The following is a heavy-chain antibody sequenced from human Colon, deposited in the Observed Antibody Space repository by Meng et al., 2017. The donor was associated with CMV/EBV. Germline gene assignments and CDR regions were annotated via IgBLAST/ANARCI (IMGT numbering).Heavy chain of an antibody. D-gene: IGHD6-13*01. CDR1: GGSVSSGSYY. CDR3: AREGGGIAATHRSDYYGMDV. Sequence: SETLSLTCTVSGGSVSSGSYYWSWLRQPPGEGLEWIGYIYYTGSTNYNPSLKSRVTMSVDTSKNEFALKLTSVTAADTAVYYCAREGGGIAATHRSDYYGMDVWGQGTTVTVSS. V-gene: IGHV4-61*01. CDR2: IYYTGST. J-gene: IGHJ6*02.